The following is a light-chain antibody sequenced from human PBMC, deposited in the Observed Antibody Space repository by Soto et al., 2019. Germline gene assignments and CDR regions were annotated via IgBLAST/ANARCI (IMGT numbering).Light chain of an antibody. CDR3: HQFGSSPPRT. Sequence: ENVFTLSPRTLSLSPGERATRCCRSSQSVSSSSLAWYEQKDGQAPRLLIYDTSRRATGIPDRFSGSGSGTELTLTISRLDPDDFAVYYCHQFGSSPPRTFGQGSMVDIK. J-gene: IGKJ1*01. CDR2: DTS. V-gene: IGKV3-20*01. CDR1: QSVSSSS.